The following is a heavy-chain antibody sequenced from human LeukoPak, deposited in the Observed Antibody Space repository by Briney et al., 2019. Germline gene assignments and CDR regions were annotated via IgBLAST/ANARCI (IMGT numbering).Heavy chain of an antibody. J-gene: IGHJ4*02. CDR2: MKPNSGQT. CDR1: GYTFTNYD. Sequence: ASVKVSCKASGYTFTNYDIIWVRHATGQGLEWIGWMKPNSGQTVIAQSFQGRVTLTRETSISTAYMELSSLRSEDTAVYYCARNAYGLAYWGQGTLVTVSS. CDR3: ARNAYGLAY. D-gene: IGHD3-10*01. V-gene: IGHV1-8*01.